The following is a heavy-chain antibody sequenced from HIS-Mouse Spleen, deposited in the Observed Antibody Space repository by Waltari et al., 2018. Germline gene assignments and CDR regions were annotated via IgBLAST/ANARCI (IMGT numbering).Heavy chain of an antibody. J-gene: IGHJ4*02. CDR2: IKQDGSEK. D-gene: IGHD6-13*01. V-gene: IGHV3-7*01. CDR1: GFTFSSYW. Sequence: EVQLVESGGGLVQPGGSLRLSCSASGFTFSSYWMSWVRQAPGKGLEWVANIKQDGSEKYYVDSVKGRFTISRDNAKNSLYLQMNSLRAEDTAVYYCARGYSSSWYDYWGQGTLVTVSS. CDR3: ARGYSSSWYDY.